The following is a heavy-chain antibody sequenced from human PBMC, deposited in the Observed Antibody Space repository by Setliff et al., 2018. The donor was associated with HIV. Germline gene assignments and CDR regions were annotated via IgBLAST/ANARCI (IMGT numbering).Heavy chain of an antibody. CDR2: IYTSGST. V-gene: IGHV4-61*02. Sequence: SETLSLTCTVSGGSISSGSYYWSWIRQPAGKGLEWIGRIYTSGSTNYNPSLKSRVTISVDTSKNQFSLKLSSVTAADTAVYYCARSARVGYYDSSGYSWGQGTLGTAPQ. CDR3: ARSARVGYYDSSGYS. D-gene: IGHD3-22*01. J-gene: IGHJ4*02. CDR1: GGSISSGSYY.